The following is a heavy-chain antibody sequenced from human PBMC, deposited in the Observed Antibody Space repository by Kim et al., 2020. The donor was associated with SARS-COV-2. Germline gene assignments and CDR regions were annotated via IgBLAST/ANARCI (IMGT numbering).Heavy chain of an antibody. Sequence: PALQRRVTLSVDTTKNQFSLKLSSVTAADTAVYYCAGGSGRNYYYYGMDVWGQGTTVTVSS. D-gene: IGHD3-10*01. CDR3: AGGSGRNYYYYGMDV. J-gene: IGHJ6*02. V-gene: IGHV4-59*09.